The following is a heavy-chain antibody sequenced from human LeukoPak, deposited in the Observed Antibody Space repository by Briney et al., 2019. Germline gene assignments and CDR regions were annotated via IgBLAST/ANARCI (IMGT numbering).Heavy chain of an antibody. Sequence: TGGSLRLSCAASGFTFDDYAMHWVRQAPGKGLEWVSLISGDGGGTYYADSVKGRFTISRDNSKNSLYLQMNSLRTEDTALYYCAKHPIVPAAMYGYYYYMDVWGKGTTVTVSS. CDR2: ISGDGGGT. J-gene: IGHJ6*03. CDR1: GFTFDDYA. V-gene: IGHV3-43*02. D-gene: IGHD2-2*01. CDR3: AKHPIVPAAMYGYYYYMDV.